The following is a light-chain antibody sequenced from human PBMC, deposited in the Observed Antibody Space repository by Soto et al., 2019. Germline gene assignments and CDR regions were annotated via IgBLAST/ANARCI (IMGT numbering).Light chain of an antibody. V-gene: IGKV3-20*01. Sequence: ETVLTQSPCTLSLSPGERATLSCRASQSVSESLAWYQQKPGQAPRLLIYDVSYRATGIPVRFSGSGSGTDFTLTISRLEPEDFAVYFCQQYTGPPTTFGQGTRLEIK. CDR3: QQYTGPPTT. CDR2: DVS. J-gene: IGKJ5*01. CDR1: QSVSES.